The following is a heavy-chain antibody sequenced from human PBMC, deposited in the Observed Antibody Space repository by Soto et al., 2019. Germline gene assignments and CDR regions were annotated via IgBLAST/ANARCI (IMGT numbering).Heavy chain of an antibody. CDR2: ISSSSSYT. V-gene: IGHV3-11*06. D-gene: IGHD3-3*01. Sequence: GGSLRLSCAASGFTFSDYYMSWIRQAPGKGLEWVSYISSSSSYTNYADSVKGRFTISRDNAKNSLYLQMNSLRAEDTAVYYCARELRFLEWLLSAFDPWGQGTLVTVSS. J-gene: IGHJ5*02. CDR3: ARELRFLEWLLSAFDP. CDR1: GFTFSDYY.